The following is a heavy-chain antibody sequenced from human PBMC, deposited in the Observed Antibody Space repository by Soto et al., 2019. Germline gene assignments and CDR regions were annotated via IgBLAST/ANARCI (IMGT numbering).Heavy chain of an antibody. CDR1: GGTFSSYA. CDR2: IIPIVGTA. D-gene: IGHD3-3*02. Sequence: QVQLVQSGAEVKKPGSSVKVSCKASGGTFSSYAISWVRQAPGQGLEWMGGIIPIVGTANYAQKFQGRVTNTADKSASTAYMGLSSLRSEETYWDYGAREGWISGTSDYWGQGTLVTVSS. CDR3: AREGWISGTSDY. V-gene: IGHV1-69*06. J-gene: IGHJ4*02.